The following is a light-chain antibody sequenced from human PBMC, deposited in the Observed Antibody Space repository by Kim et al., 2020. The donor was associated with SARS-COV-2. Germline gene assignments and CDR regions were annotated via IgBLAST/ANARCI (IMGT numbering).Light chain of an antibody. CDR1: WSNIGTNYG. CDR2: SNI. Sequence: CFGGWSNIGTNYGVHWYQHLPGAAPKVIIYSNIRRPSGVPDRFSGSKSDTSASLVITGLRPEDEADYYCQSYDNNVNGWVFGGGTQLTVL. V-gene: IGLV1-40*01. J-gene: IGLJ3*02. CDR3: QSYDNNVNGWV.